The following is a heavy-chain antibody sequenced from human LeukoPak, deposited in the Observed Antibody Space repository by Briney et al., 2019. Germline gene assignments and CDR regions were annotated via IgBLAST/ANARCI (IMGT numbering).Heavy chain of an antibody. D-gene: IGHD2-2*01. CDR3: ARNRDIVVVPVYYFDY. V-gene: IGHV3-20*04. Sequence: PGGSLRLSCAASGFTFDDYGMSWVRQAPGKGLEWVSGINWNGGSTGYADSVKGRFTISRDNAKNSLYPQMNSLRAEDTALYYCARNRDIVVVPVYYFDYWGQGTLVTVSS. CDR1: GFTFDDYG. J-gene: IGHJ4*02. CDR2: INWNGGST.